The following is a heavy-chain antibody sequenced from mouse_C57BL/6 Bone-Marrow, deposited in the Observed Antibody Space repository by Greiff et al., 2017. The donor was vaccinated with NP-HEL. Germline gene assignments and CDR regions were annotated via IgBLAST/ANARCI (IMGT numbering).Heavy chain of an antibody. V-gene: IGHV1-9*01. D-gene: IGHD4-1*01. Sequence: VQLQESGAELMKPGASVKLSCTATGFTFTGYWIAWVQQTPGHGLEWIGEILPGSGSTNYTEKFKGKSTFTADTSSNTAYMQLSSLTTEDSAIYYCARGNWDRFAYWGQGTLVTVSA. CDR1: GFTFTGYW. CDR2: ILPGSGST. CDR3: ARGNWDRFAY. J-gene: IGHJ3*01.